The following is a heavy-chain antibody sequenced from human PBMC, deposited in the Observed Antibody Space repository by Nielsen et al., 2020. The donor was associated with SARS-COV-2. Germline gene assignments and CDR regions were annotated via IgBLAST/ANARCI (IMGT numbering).Heavy chain of an antibody. CDR3: ARVRDVEVVAENWFDP. V-gene: IGHV1-18*04. CDR2: ISGHNGKT. D-gene: IGHD3-3*01. J-gene: IGHJ5*02. Sequence: ASVKVSCKASGYTFTNNDITWVRQAPGQGLEWMGWISGHNGKTKYAQKFQGRVTITIDTSTTTAYMELRSLKSDDTAVYYCARVRDVEVVAENWFDPWGQGTLVTVSS. CDR1: GYTFTNND.